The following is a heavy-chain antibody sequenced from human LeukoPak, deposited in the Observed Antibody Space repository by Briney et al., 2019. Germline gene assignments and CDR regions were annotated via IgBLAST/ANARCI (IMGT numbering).Heavy chain of an antibody. J-gene: IGHJ5*02. Sequence: ASVKVSCKASGYTFTGYYMLWVRQAPGQGLEWMGWIKPNSGGTNYAQKFQARVSMTRDTSISTAYMELSRLRSDDTAVYYCARARGDIVVVPAAIWFDPWGQGTLVTVSS. D-gene: IGHD2-2*01. CDR3: ARARGDIVVVPAAIWFDP. CDR2: IKPNSGGT. V-gene: IGHV1-2*02. CDR1: GYTFTGYY.